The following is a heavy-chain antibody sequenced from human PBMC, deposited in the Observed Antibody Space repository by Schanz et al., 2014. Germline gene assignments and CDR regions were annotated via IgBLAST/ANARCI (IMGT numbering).Heavy chain of an antibody. CDR2: IRPYNGNT. CDR3: ARGGSMDQEINFAY. Sequence: QVQLVQSGAEVKKPGASVKVSCKASGYTFTSYGISWVRQAPGQGLEWMGWIRPYNGNTNYAQKLQGRVTMTADTSTSTAYMDLRSLRADDTAVYDCARGGSMDQEINFAYWGQGSLVTVSS. D-gene: IGHD3-10*01. V-gene: IGHV1-18*01. J-gene: IGHJ4*02. CDR1: GYTFTSYG.